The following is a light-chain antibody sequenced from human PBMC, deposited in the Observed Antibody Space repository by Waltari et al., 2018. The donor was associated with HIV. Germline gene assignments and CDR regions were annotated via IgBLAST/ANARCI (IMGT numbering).Light chain of an antibody. CDR2: DNS. Sequence: QSVLTQPPSVSAAPGQKVTISCSGGSSNIGKNSVSWYQKLPGNAPKPLIYDNSERPSGISDRFSGSKSGTSATLVITGLQTGDEADYFCGTWDGSLSVGHVLFGGGTTLTVL. V-gene: IGLV1-51*01. J-gene: IGLJ2*01. CDR1: SSNIGKNS. CDR3: GTWDGSLSVGHVL.